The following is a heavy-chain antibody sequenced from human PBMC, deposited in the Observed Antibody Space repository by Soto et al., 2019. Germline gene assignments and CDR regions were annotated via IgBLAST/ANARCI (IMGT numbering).Heavy chain of an antibody. CDR3: ARVGSGWYRDKDYFDY. Sequence: SETLSLTCAVYGGSFSGYYWSWIRQPPGKGLEWIGEINHSGSTNYNPSLKSRVTISVDTSKNQFSLKLSSVTAADTAVYYCARVGSGWYRDKDYFDYWGQGTLVTVSS. CDR1: GGSFSGYY. D-gene: IGHD6-19*01. V-gene: IGHV4-34*01. CDR2: INHSGST. J-gene: IGHJ4*02.